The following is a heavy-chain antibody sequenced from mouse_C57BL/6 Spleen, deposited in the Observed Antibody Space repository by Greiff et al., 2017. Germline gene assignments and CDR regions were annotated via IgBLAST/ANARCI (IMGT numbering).Heavy chain of an antibody. D-gene: IGHD2-4*01. J-gene: IGHJ2*01. CDR1: GYTFTSYW. V-gene: IGHV1-64*01. CDR2: IHPNSGST. Sequence: QVQLQQPGAELVKPGASVKLSCKASGYTFTSYWMHWVKQRPGQGLEWIGMIHPNSGSTNYNEKFKSKATLTVDKSSSTAYMQLSSLTSEDSAVYYCARSDNDRDGLDYWGQGTTLTVSS. CDR3: ARSDNDRDGLDY.